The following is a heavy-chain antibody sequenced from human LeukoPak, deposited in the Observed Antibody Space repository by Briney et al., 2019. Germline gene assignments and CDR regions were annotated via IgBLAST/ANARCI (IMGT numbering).Heavy chain of an antibody. D-gene: IGHD6-13*01. Sequence: GGSLRLSCAVSGFTFSSSAMSWVRQAPGKGLEWVSAISGNGAGTYYADSAKGRFTISRDNSKNTLYLQMNSLRAEDTAVYYCAKVLGAAGRGGDAFDIWGQGTMVTVSS. CDR2: ISGNGAGT. CDR1: GFTFSSSA. V-gene: IGHV3-23*01. CDR3: AKVLGAAGRGGDAFDI. J-gene: IGHJ3*02.